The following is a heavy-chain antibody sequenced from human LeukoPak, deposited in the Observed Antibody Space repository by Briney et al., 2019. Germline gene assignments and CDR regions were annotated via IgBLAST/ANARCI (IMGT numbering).Heavy chain of an antibody. CDR2: INHSGST. CDR3: AREPYDSSGSYYGYFDY. V-gene: IGHV4-34*01. CDR1: GGSFSGYY. Sequence: PSETLSLTYAVYGGSFSGYYWSWIRQPPGKGLEWIGEINHSGSTNYNPSLKSRVTISVDTSKNQFSLKLSSVTAADTAVYYCAREPYDSSGSYYGYFDYWGQGTLVTVSS. J-gene: IGHJ4*02. D-gene: IGHD3-22*01.